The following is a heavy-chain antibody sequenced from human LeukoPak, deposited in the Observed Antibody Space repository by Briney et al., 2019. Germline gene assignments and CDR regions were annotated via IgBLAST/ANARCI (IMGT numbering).Heavy chain of an antibody. J-gene: IGHJ4*02. CDR3: ARDVGEYCSSTNCYASHY. CDR2: INPNSGGT. CDR1: GYTFTGCY. V-gene: IGHV1-2*02. D-gene: IGHD2-2*01. Sequence: ASVKVSCKASGYTFTGCYIHWVRQAPGQGLERMGWINPNSGGTNFAQKFQGRVTMTSDTSISTVHMELSRLRFDDTAVYYCARDVGEYCSSTNCYASHYWGQGTLVTVSS.